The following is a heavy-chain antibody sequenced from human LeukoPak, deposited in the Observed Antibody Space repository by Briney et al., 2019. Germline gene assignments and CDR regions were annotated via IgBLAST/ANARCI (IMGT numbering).Heavy chain of an antibody. CDR2: ISWNSRSI. J-gene: IGHJ4*02. CDR1: GFTFDDYA. Sequence: GGSLRLSCAASGFTFDDYAMHWVRQAPGKGLEWVSGISWNSRSIGYADSVKGRFTISRDNAKNSLYLQMNSLRAEDTALYYCAKDWEQRISMVRGPFDYWGQGTLVTVSS. V-gene: IGHV3-9*01. CDR3: AKDWEQRISMVRGPFDY. D-gene: IGHD3-10*01.